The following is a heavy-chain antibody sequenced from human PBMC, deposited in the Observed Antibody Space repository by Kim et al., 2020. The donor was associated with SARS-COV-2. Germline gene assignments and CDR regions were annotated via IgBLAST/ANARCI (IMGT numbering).Heavy chain of an antibody. CDR3: ARGPPLMVYVAGPNMDV. J-gene: IGHJ6*03. D-gene: IGHD2-8*01. V-gene: IGHV3-30*01. Sequence: VKGRFTISRDNSKNPLYLQMNSLRAKDTAVYYCARGPPLMVYVAGPNMDVWGKGTTVTVSS.